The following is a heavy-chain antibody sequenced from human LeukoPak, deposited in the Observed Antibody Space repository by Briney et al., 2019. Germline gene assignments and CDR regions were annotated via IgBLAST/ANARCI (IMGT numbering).Heavy chain of an antibody. CDR3: ARMFYYDSSGYSELGY. V-gene: IGHV1-18*01. CDR1: GYTFTSFG. CDR2: ISAYNGNT. D-gene: IGHD3-22*01. Sequence: ASVKVSCKASGYTFTSFGFSWVRQAPGQGLEWMGWISAYNGNTNSAQKLQGRVTMTTDTSTSTAYMELRSLRSDDTAVYYCARMFYYDSSGYSELGYWGQGTLVTVSS. J-gene: IGHJ4*02.